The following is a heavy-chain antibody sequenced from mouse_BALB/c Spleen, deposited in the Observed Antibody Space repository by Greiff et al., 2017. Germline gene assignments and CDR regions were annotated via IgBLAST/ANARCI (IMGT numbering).Heavy chain of an antibody. V-gene: IGHV2-2*01. CDR1: GFSLTSYG. CDR3: ARIKPITTVTGGYFDV. CDR2: IWSGGST. Sequence: QVQLKESGPGLVQPSQSLSITCTVSGFSLTSYGVHWVRQSPGKGLEWLGVIWSGGSTDYNAAFISRLSISKDNSKSQVFLKMNSLQTDDTAMYYCARIKPITTVTGGYFDVWGAGTTVTVSS. D-gene: IGHD1-2*01. J-gene: IGHJ1*01.